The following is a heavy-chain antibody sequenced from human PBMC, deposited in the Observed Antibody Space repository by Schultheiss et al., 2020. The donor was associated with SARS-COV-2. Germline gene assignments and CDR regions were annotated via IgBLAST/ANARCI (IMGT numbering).Heavy chain of an antibody. J-gene: IGHJ5*02. V-gene: IGHV3-21*01. D-gene: IGHD4-17*01. CDR3: ARDRTPTVTLPFDP. CDR1: GFTFSSYG. Sequence: GESLKISCAASGFTFSSYGMHWVRQAPGKGLEWVSSISSSSSYIYYADSVKGRFTISRDNAKNSLYLQMNSLRAEDTAVYSCARDRTPTVTLPFDPWGQGTLVTVSS. CDR2: ISSSSSYI.